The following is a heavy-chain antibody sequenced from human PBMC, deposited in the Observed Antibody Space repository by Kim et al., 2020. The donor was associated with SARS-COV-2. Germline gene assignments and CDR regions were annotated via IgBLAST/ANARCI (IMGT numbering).Heavy chain of an antibody. CDR3: VKDGSKRIVADMFYFAD. CDR2: ISEDGHRT. J-gene: IGHJ4*01. V-gene: IGHV3-30*18. Sequence: GGSLRLSCAISGFTLNTYGVHWVRQAPGKGLEWVAVISEDGHRTQYAESVKGRFTISTDDSKKTIYLQMNSLRRDDTALYYWVKDGSKRIVADMFYFAD. CDR1: GFTLNTYG. D-gene: IGHD5-12*01.